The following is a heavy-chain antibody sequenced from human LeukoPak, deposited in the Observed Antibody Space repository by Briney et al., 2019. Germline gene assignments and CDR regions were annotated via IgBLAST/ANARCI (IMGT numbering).Heavy chain of an antibody. CDR2: IYYSGST. V-gene: IGHV4-31*03. CDR3: ARDVLYGPIDY. J-gene: IGHJ4*02. CDR1: GGSISSGGYY. D-gene: IGHD4-17*01. Sequence: SQTLSLTCTVSGGSISSGGYYWSWIRQHAGKGLEWIGYIYYSGSTYYNPSLKSRVTISVDTSKNQFSLKLSSVTAADTAVYYCARDVLYGPIDYWGQGTLVTVSS.